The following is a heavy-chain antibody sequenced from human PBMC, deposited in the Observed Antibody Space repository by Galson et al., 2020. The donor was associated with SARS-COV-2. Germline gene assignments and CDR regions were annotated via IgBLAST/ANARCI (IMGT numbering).Heavy chain of an antibody. CDR1: GFTFSSYE. V-gene: IGHV3-48*03. Sequence: GESLKISCAASGFTFSSYEMNWVRQAPGKGLEWVSYISSSGSTIYNADSVKGRFAISRDNAKNSLYLQMNGLRAEDTAVYYCVRDDDSSGMGAFDIWGRGTMVTVSS. CDR3: VRDDDSSGMGAFDI. J-gene: IGHJ3*02. D-gene: IGHD3-22*01. CDR2: ISSSGSTI.